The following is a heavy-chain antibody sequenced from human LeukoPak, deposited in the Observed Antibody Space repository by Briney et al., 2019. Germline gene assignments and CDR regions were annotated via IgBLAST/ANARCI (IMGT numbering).Heavy chain of an antibody. Sequence: GGSLRLSCAASGFKFSNHWMHWVRQSPGKGLVWVARINNDGSDTSHADSAEGRFTISRDNAANTLYLQMNSLRVEDTAMYFCARNNWGIDEWGQGTLVTVSS. V-gene: IGHV3-74*01. J-gene: IGHJ4*02. CDR1: GFKFSNHW. CDR2: INNDGSDT. D-gene: IGHD7-27*01. CDR3: ARNNWGIDE.